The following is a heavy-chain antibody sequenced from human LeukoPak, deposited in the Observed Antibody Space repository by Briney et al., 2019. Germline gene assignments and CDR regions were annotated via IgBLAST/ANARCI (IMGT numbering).Heavy chain of an antibody. J-gene: IGHJ4*02. D-gene: IGHD1-1*01. V-gene: IGHV3-7*01. CDR2: IKEDGSDK. CDR3: ARGGWVPFDY. CDR1: GFTFSSYA. Sequence: GSLRLSCAASGFTFSSYAMSWVRQAPGKGLEWVANIKEDGSDKYYVDSVKGRFTISRDNAKNSLYLQMNSLRAEDTAVYYCARGGWVPFDYWGQGTLVTVSS.